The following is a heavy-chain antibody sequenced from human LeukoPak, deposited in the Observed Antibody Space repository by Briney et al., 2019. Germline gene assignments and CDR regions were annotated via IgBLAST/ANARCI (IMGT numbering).Heavy chain of an antibody. CDR2: MYTSGST. CDR1: DGSISSYY. D-gene: IGHD3-10*01. CDR3: ARDRAYSDYKGTTYYFDY. V-gene: IGHV4-4*07. Sequence: SETLSLTCTVSDGSISSYYWSWIRQPAGKGLEWIWRMYTSGSTNYNPSLKSRVTMSVDTSKNQFSLKLRSVTAADTAVYYCARDRAYSDYKGTTYYFDYWGQGTLVTVSS. J-gene: IGHJ4*02.